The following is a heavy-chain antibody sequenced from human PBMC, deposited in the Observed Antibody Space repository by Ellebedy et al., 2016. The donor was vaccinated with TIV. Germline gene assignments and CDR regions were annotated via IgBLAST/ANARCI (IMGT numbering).Heavy chain of an antibody. D-gene: IGHD3-22*01. V-gene: IGHV3-74*01. Sequence: PGGSLRLSCEVSGSTFGGYWMLWVRQAPGKGLVWVSRITTNDENFADSVKGRFPVSRDNAKNTVYLQMNSLKAEETAVYDCGRILGGSGSRSEAIDYWGQGYLVIVSS. CDR1: GSTFGGYW. CDR3: GRILGGSGSRSEAIDY. J-gene: IGHJ4*02. CDR2: ITTNDE.